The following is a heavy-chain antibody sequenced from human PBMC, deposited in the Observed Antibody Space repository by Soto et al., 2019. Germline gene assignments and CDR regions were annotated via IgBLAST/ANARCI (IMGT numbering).Heavy chain of an antibody. V-gene: IGHV3-33*01. D-gene: IGHD2-8*01. CDR2: IWNDGSQK. Sequence: QVQLVESGGGVVQPGTSLRLSCVATGFTFSNYGIHWVRQAPGRGLEWVAVIWNDGSQKYLADSVRGRFTISRDNSKNTVYLQMNSLRSEDTAVYYCEGRDAPFHVWGQGTMVTVSS. J-gene: IGHJ3*01. CDR3: EGRDAPFHV. CDR1: GFTFSNYG.